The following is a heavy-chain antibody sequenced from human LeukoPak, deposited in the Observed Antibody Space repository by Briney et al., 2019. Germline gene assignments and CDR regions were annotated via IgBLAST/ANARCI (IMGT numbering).Heavy chain of an antibody. Sequence: PGGSLRLSCETSGFTFSKHALNWVRQAPGKGLEWVSSISSSGTYIYYADSVKGRFTISRDNAKNSLYLQMNSLRAEDTAVYYCARDLSANYFDISGYYRIDYYDYWGQGTLVTVSS. V-gene: IGHV3-21*04. D-gene: IGHD3-22*01. J-gene: IGHJ4*02. CDR1: GFTFSKHA. CDR2: ISSSGTYI. CDR3: ARDLSANYFDISGYYRIDYYDY.